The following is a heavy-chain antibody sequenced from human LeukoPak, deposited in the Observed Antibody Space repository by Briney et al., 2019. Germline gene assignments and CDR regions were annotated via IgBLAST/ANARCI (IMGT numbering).Heavy chain of an antibody. Sequence: ASVKVSCKASGYTFTSYRITWVRQAPGQGLEWMGWINPNSGGTNYAQKFQGRVTMTRDTSISTAYMELSRLRSDDTAVYYCARSSLQAYYYYYYGMDVWGQGTTVTVSS. J-gene: IGHJ6*02. CDR3: ARSSLQAYYYYYYGMDV. V-gene: IGHV1-2*02. CDR2: INPNSGGT. D-gene: IGHD5-24*01. CDR1: GYTFTSYR.